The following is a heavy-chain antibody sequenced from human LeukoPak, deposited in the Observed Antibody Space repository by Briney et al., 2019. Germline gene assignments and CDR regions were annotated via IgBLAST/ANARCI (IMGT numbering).Heavy chain of an antibody. J-gene: IGHJ4*02. CDR3: ARPSSLDGSGRYYIDY. CDR1: GFTVSNNF. V-gene: IGHV3-66*01. D-gene: IGHD3-10*01. Sequence: GGSLRLSCAASGFTVSNNFMNWVRQAPGKGLEWVSVTHSDGTTYFADSVQGRFTISRDNSKNTLYLQMNSLRDEDTAVYYCARPSSLDGSGRYYIDYWGQGTLVTVSS. CDR2: THSDGTT.